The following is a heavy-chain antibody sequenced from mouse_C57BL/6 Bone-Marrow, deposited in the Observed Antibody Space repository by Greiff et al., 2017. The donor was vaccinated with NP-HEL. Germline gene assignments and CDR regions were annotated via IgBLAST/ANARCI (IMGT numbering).Heavy chain of an antibody. CDR2: ISPGSGNN. V-gene: IGHV1-76*01. Sequence: QVQLQQSGAELVRPGASVKLSCKASGYTFTDYYINWVKQRPGPGLEWIARISPGSGNNYYNEKFKGKATLTAEKSSSTSYMQHSSLTSEDSAVYFCARGSNYVGYYFDYWGQGTTLTVSS. CDR1: GYTFTDYY. CDR3: ARGSNYVGYYFDY. J-gene: IGHJ2*01. D-gene: IGHD2-5*01.